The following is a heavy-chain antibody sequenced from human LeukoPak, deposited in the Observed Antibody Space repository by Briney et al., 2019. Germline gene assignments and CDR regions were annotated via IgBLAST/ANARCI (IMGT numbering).Heavy chain of an antibody. V-gene: IGHV6-1*01. CDR3: ARDAYTSSRYEFDP. CDR1: GDSVSSNSAA. Sequence: SQTLLPTCAISGDSVSSNSAAWNWIRQSPSRGLEWLGRTYYRSKWYNEYAVSVKSRITINPDTSKNQFSLQLNSVTPEDTAVYYCARDAYTSSRYEFDPWGQGTLVTVSS. J-gene: IGHJ5*02. CDR2: TYYRSKWYN. D-gene: IGHD6-13*01.